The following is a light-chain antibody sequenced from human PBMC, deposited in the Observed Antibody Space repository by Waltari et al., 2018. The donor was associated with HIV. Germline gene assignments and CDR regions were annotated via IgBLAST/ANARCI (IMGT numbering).Light chain of an antibody. J-gene: IGKJ2*01. CDR2: AAS. Sequence: DIQMTQSPSSLSASVGARVTFSCRASRAISNSVAWYQLKPGGAPKLLIFAASRLETGVPSRFSGSSSVTDVPLTINNLQPEDFASYFCQQYDAIPYTFGQGTNLEIK. CDR3: QQYDAIPYT. V-gene: IGKV1-NL1*01. CDR1: RAISNS.